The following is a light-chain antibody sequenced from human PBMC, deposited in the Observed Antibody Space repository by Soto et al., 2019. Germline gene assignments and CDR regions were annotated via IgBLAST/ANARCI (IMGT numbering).Light chain of an antibody. CDR2: GAS. J-gene: IGKJ1*01. V-gene: IGKV3-20*01. CDR3: QQYGSSGT. Sequence: EIVLTQSPATLSLSLGESATLSCRASQSVSSYLAWYQQKPGQAPRLLIYGASNRATGIPDRFSGSGSGTDFTLTISRLEPEDFAVYYCQQYGSSGTFGQGTKVDI. CDR1: QSVSSY.